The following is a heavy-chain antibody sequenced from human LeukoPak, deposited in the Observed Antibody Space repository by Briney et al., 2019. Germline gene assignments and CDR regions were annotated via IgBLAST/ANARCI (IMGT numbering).Heavy chain of an antibody. J-gene: IGHJ3*01. CDR3: ARNQAVAANRGASDV. CDR1: VYSISCNNW. D-gene: IGHD6-19*01. CDR2: IYYNGNT. Sequence: TSETLSLTCAVSVYSISCNNWWAWARQPPGKGLEWIGYIYYNGNTYYNPYKPSLTNRVTMPVDTSKNQFSLKLDSVTEIDTAMYYCARNQAVAANRGASDVWGQGTMVTVSS. V-gene: IGHV4-28*01.